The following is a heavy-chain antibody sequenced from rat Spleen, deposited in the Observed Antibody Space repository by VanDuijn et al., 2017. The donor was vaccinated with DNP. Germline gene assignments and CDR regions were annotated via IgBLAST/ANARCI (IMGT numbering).Heavy chain of an antibody. CDR3: ARVLGGYNSNWFAY. Sequence: QVQLQQSGTELAKPGSSVRISCEASGYTFTSNYIGWIKQTTGQDLQYIGYIHTGSGGTSYNGKFKGKATLTVDKSSRTAFMQLSNLTPDDSAVYYCARVLGGYNSNWFAYWGQGTLVTVSS. CDR2: IHTGSGGT. CDR1: GYTFTSNY. J-gene: IGHJ3*01. D-gene: IGHD1-4*01. V-gene: IGHV1-43*01.